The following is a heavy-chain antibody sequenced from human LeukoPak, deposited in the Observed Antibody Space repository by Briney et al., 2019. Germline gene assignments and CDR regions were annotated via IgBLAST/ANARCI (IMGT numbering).Heavy chain of an antibody. CDR2: IRSKGYGGTP. CDR3: ARAGKRDIVVVPAAHDY. Sequence: GGSLRLSCTASGFTFGDYAMSWVRQAPGKGLEWVGFIRSKGYGGTPGYAASVRGRFTVSRDDSKGIAYLQMSSLKTEDTAVYYCARAGKRDIVVVPAAHDYWGQGTLVTVSS. CDR1: GFTFGDYA. D-gene: IGHD2-2*01. J-gene: IGHJ4*02. V-gene: IGHV3-49*04.